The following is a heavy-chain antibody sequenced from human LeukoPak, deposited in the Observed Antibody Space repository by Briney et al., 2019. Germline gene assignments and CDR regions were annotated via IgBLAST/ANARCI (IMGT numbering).Heavy chain of an antibody. Sequence: PGGSLRLSCVDSGFTFTDAWMSWVRQAPGKGLEWIGRIKSKTDGETTNYAEPVRGRFTISRDDSKSAVYLQMNSLKIEDTAVYYCTTDLGTYYHGSQRLIPIDYWGQGTLVTVSS. CDR1: GFTFTDAW. V-gene: IGHV3-15*01. J-gene: IGHJ4*02. D-gene: IGHD3-10*01. CDR3: TTDLGTYYHGSQRLIPIDY. CDR2: IKSKTDGETT.